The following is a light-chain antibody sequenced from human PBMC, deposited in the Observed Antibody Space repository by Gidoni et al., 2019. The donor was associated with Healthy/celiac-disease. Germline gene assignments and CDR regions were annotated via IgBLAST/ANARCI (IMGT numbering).Light chain of an antibody. Sequence: SVMTPSPDSMAVSLGDRATIICKSSQSVLYSSNNKNYLAWYQQKPGQPPNLLIFWASTRESGVPDRFSGSGSSTDFTPTISSLQAADVAVYYCQQYYSTPALTFGGGTKVEIK. CDR2: WAS. J-gene: IGKJ4*01. CDR3: QQYYSTPALT. CDR1: QSVLYSSNNKNY. V-gene: IGKV4-1*01.